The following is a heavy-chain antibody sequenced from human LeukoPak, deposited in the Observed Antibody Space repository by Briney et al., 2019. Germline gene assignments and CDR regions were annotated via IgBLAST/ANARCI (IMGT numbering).Heavy chain of an antibody. CDR3: ATDTYYYGSGSPDALDY. CDR1: GFTFSSYG. D-gene: IGHD3-10*01. CDR2: IRYDGSNK. V-gene: IGHV3-30*02. Sequence: GGSLRLSCAASGFTFSSYGMQWVRQAPGKGLEWVAFIRYDGSNKYYADSVKGRFTISRDNSKNTLYLQMNSLRAEDTAVYYCATDTYYYGSGSPDALDYWGQGTLVTVSS. J-gene: IGHJ4*02.